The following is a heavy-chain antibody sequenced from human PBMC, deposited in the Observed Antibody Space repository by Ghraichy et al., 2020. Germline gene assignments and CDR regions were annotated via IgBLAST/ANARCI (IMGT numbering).Heavy chain of an antibody. Sequence: GESLNISCAASGFTFSHYGLHWVRQAPGKGLESVANIWSDGSKKYHADSVRGRFTISRDNSKSTLYLEMNSLRVEDTAVYYCARDDCNRPSCLAYWGQGTLVAVSS. CDR1: GFTFSHYG. J-gene: IGHJ4*02. CDR2: IWSDGSKK. V-gene: IGHV3-33*01. CDR3: ARDDCNRPSCLAY. D-gene: IGHD2-2*01.